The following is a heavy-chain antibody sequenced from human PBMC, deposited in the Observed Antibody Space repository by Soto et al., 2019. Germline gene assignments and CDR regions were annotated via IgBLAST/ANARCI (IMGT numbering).Heavy chain of an antibody. D-gene: IGHD4-17*01. CDR2: IYYSGST. V-gene: IGHV4-59*01. J-gene: IGHJ4*02. CDR1: GGSISSYY. CDR3: ARNGDYVEYFDY. Sequence: ETLSLTCTVSGGSISSYYWSWIRQPPGKGLEWIGYIYYSGSTNYNPSLKSRVTISVDTSKNQFSLKLSSVTAADTAVYYCARNGDYVEYFDYWGQGTLVTVSS.